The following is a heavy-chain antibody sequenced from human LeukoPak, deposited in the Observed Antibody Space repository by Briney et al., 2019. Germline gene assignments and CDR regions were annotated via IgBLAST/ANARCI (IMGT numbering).Heavy chain of an antibody. CDR3: ATDIVVVPAAMGYGNDY. D-gene: IGHD2-2*01. J-gene: IGHJ4*02. CDR2: ISYDGSNK. V-gene: IGHV3-30*03. Sequence: PGGSLRLSCAASGFTFSSYGMHWVRQAPGKGLEWVAVISYDGSNKYYADSVKGRFTISRDNSKNTLYLQMNSLRAEDTAVYYCATDIVVVPAAMGYGNDYWGQGTLVTVSS. CDR1: GFTFSSYG.